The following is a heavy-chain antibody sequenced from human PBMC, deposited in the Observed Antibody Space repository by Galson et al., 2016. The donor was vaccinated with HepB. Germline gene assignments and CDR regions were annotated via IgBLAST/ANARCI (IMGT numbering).Heavy chain of an antibody. CDR2: IIPILGTA. V-gene: IGHV1-69*13. D-gene: IGHD4-17*01. Sequence: SVKVSCKASGGTFSNYAISWVRQAPGQGLEWIGGIIPILGTANYAQKFQARVTITADESTSTAYMELSSRRSEDTAIYYCAREAVPQYFDFWGQGTLVTISS. J-gene: IGHJ4*02. CDR1: GGTFSNYA. CDR3: AREAVPQYFDF.